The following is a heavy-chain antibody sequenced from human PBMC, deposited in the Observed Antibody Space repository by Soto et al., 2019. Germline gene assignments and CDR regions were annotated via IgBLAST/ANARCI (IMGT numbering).Heavy chain of an antibody. CDR3: ARDKLRFRYYYYYGMDV. Sequence: SVKVSCKASGGTFSSYAISWVRQAPGQGLEWMGGIIPIFGTANYAQKFQGRVTITADESTSTAYMELSSLRSEDTAVYYCARDKLRFRYYYYYGMDVWGQGTTVTVSS. J-gene: IGHJ6*02. CDR1: GGTFSSYA. CDR2: IIPIFGTA. V-gene: IGHV1-69*13. D-gene: IGHD3-3*01.